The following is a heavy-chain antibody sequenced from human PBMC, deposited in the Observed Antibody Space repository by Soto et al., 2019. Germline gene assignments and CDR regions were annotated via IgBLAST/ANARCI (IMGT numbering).Heavy chain of an antibody. CDR3: VKDGNNYAVDV. CDR1: GFTFDDHA. Sequence: VQLVESGGGLVQPGRSLRLSCTASGFTFDDHAMHWVRQAPGKGPEWVSGISWDSGSEVYADSVRGRFTIFRDNAKNSLDLQMNSLRAEDTALYYCVKDGNNYAVDVWGQGTTVIVSS. CDR2: ISWDSGSE. D-gene: IGHD5-18*01. J-gene: IGHJ6*02. V-gene: IGHV3-9*01.